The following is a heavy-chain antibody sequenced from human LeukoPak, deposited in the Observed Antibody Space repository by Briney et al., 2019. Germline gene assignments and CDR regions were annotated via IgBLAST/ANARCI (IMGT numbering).Heavy chain of an antibody. J-gene: IGHJ4*02. CDR2: ISSSSSTI. Sequence: GGSLRLSCAASGFTFSSYSMNWVRRAPGKGLEWVSYISSSSSTIYYADSVKGRFTISRDNAKNSLYLQMNSLRAEDTAVYYCARGRGYSGYWGQGTLVTVSS. CDR1: GFTFSSYS. CDR3: ARGRGYSGY. V-gene: IGHV3-48*01. D-gene: IGHD5-12*01.